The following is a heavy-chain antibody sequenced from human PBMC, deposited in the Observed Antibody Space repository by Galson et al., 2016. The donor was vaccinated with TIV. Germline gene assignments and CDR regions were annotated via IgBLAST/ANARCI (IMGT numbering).Heavy chain of an antibody. CDR3: ARGGRDGYNYVPEKAIDC. J-gene: IGHJ4*02. V-gene: IGHV4-34*01. CDR1: GGSFSGYC. CDR2: INHSGST. D-gene: IGHD5-24*01. Sequence: SETLSLTCGVYGGSFSGYCWSWTRQPPGKGLEWIGEINHSGSTNYNPSLKSRVTISLDTSKNQFSLKLSSVTAADTAVYYCARGGRDGYNYVPEKAIDCWGQGTLVTVSS.